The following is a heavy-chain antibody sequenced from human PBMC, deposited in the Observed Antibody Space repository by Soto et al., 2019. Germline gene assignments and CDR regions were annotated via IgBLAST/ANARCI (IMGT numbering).Heavy chain of an antibody. CDR2: IYYSGST. CDR1: GGSISRYY. Sequence: SETLSLTCPVSGGSISRYYWSWIRQPPGKGLEWIGYIYYSGSTNYNPSLKSRVTISVDTSKNQFSLKLSSVTAADTAVYYCARVIGSSPGIDYYYYGMDVWGQGTTVTISS. CDR3: ARVIGSSPGIDYYYYGMDV. D-gene: IGHD6-6*01. J-gene: IGHJ6*02. V-gene: IGHV4-59*01.